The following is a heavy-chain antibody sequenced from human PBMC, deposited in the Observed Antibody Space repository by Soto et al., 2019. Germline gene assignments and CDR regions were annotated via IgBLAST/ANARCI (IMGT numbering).Heavy chain of an antibody. D-gene: IGHD6-19*01. J-gene: IGHJ6*02. Sequence: GGSLRLSCAASGFTFSSYGMHWVRQAPGKGLEWVAVILYDGSKKYYADSVKGRFTISRDNSKNTLYLQMSSLRAEDTALYYCVKDGSSGWPYFDDMDVWGQGTTVTVPS. V-gene: IGHV3-30*18. CDR3: VKDGSSGWPYFDDMDV. CDR2: ILYDGSKK. CDR1: GFTFSSYG.